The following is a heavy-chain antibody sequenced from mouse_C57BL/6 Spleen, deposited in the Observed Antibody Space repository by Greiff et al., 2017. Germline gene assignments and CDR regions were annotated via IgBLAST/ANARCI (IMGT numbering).Heavy chain of an antibody. CDR3: ARRGLRHNYAMDY. J-gene: IGHJ4*01. CDR1: GFTFSDYY. D-gene: IGHD2-4*01. CDR2: ISNGGGST. Sequence: DVKLVESGGGLVQPGGSLKLSCAASGFTFSDYYMYWVRQTPEKRLEWVAYISNGGGSTYYPDTVKGRFTISRDNAKNTLYLQMSRLKSEDTAMYYCARRGLRHNYAMDYWGQGTSVTVSS. V-gene: IGHV5-12*01.